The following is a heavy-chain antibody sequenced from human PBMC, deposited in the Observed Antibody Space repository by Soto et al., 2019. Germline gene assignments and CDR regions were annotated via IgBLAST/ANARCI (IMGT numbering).Heavy chain of an antibody. Sequence: ASVKVSCKASGYTFTSYDINWVRQATGQGLEWMGWMNPNSGNTGHAQKFQGRVTMTRNTSISTAYMELSSLRSEDTAVYYCARGSGPRYYDFSSGYYTGPDKVDYWGQGTLVTVSS. CDR3: ARGSGPRYYDFSSGYYTGPDKVDY. D-gene: IGHD3-3*01. V-gene: IGHV1-8*01. CDR1: GYTFTSYD. J-gene: IGHJ4*02. CDR2: MNPNSGNT.